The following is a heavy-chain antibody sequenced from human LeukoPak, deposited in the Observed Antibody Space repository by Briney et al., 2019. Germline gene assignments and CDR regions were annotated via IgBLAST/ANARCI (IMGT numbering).Heavy chain of an antibody. V-gene: IGHV1-46*01. D-gene: IGHD3/OR15-3a*01. Sequence: ASVKVSCKASVYTLTSYYMHWVRQAPGQGREWMGIIKPSGGSTSYAQKFQGRVTITADESTSTAYMELSRLRSEDTAVYYCAGSTLNFGHNWFVTSGQGDLVTASS. J-gene: IGHJ5*02. CDR2: IKPSGGST. CDR3: AGSTLNFGHNWFVT. CDR1: VYTLTSYY.